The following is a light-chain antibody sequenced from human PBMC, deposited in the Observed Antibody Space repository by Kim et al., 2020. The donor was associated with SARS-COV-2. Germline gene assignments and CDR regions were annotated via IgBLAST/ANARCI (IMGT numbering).Light chain of an antibody. Sequence: QSVLTQPASASGPPGQRVTISCSGNNSNIGTNAVNWYHQLPGTAPKLLIYTNNQRLSGVPDRFSGSKSGTSASLAISELQSEDEAIYYCGTWDDSLNAVVFGGGTQLTVL. J-gene: IGLJ2*01. CDR2: TNN. CDR1: NSNIGTNA. V-gene: IGLV1-44*01. CDR3: GTWDDSLNAVV.